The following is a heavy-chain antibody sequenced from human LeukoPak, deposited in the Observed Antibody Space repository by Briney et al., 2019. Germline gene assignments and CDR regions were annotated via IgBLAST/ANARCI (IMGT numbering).Heavy chain of an antibody. CDR1: GGTFSSYA. Sequence: ASVNVSYKPSGGTFSSYAIMWVGQAAGQEVKGMGGINPIFGTANYAQKFQGRVTITTDESTSTAYMEVSSLRSEDTAVYYCGRGNYGGYYYYMDVWGKGATVTVS. CDR2: INPIFGTA. CDR3: GRGNYGGYYYYMDV. D-gene: IGHD4-17*01. J-gene: IGHJ6*03. V-gene: IGHV1-69*05.